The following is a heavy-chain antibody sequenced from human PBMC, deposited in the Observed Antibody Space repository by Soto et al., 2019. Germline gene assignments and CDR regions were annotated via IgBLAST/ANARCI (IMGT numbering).Heavy chain of an antibody. CDR3: ARDKEQLVRGWFDP. J-gene: IGHJ5*02. V-gene: IGHV1-3*01. CDR2: INAGNGNT. CDR1: GYTFTSYA. D-gene: IGHD6-6*01. Sequence: ASVKVSCKASGYTFTSYAMHWVRQAPGQRLEWMGWINAGNGNTKYSQKFQGRVTITRDTSASTAYMELSSLRSEDTAVYYCARDKEQLVRGWFDPWGQGTLVTVSS.